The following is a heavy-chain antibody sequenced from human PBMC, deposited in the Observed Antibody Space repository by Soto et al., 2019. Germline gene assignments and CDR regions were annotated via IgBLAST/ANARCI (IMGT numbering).Heavy chain of an antibody. J-gene: IGHJ6*02. CDR3: GRGVAMVRGHYGMDV. Sequence: SETLSLTCTVSGGSISSYYWNWIRQPPGKGLEWVWYIYYNGSSNYNPSLKSRVTITVYTSKNQISLKLSSVPAADTAADYCGRGVAMVRGHYGMDVGAKGPRSPSP. V-gene: IGHV4-59*01. CDR1: GGSISSYY. CDR2: IYYNGSS. D-gene: IGHD3-10*01.